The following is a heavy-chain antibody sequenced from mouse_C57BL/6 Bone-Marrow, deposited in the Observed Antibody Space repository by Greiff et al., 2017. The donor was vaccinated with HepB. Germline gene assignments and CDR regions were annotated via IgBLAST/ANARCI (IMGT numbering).Heavy chain of an antibody. J-gene: IGHJ1*03. CDR3: ARRDSEYFDV. CDR2: IWSGGST. CDR1: GFSLTSYG. V-gene: IGHV2-2*01. Sequence: QVQLQQSGPGLVQPSQSLSITCTVSGFSLTSYGVHWVRQSPGKGLEWLGVIWSGGSTDYNAAFISRLSISKDNSKSQVFFKMNSLQADDTAIYYCARRDSEYFDVWGTGTTVTVSS.